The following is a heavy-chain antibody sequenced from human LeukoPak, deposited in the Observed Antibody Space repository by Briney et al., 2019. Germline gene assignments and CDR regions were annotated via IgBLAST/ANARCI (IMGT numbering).Heavy chain of an antibody. CDR3: ARDHKKQYGSGTQPSTYPHLYYFDY. CDR2: IYHSGST. D-gene: IGHD3-10*01. Sequence: SETLSLTCTVSGYSISSGYYWGWIRQPPGKGLEWIGSIYHSGSTYYNPSLKSRVTIPVDTSKNQFSLQLNSVTPEDKAVYYCARDHKKQYGSGTQPSTYPHLYYFDYWGQGTLVTVSS. V-gene: IGHV4-38-2*02. J-gene: IGHJ4*02. CDR1: GYSISSGYY.